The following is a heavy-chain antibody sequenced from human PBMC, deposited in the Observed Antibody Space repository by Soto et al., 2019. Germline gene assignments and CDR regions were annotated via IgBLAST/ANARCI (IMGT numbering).Heavy chain of an antibody. V-gene: IGHV1-58*01. J-gene: IGHJ3*02. CDR2: IVVGSGNT. CDR3: AAERVTYYYDSSGYYGAFDI. CDR1: GFAFTSSA. D-gene: IGHD3-22*01. Sequence: ASVKVSCKASGFAFTSSAGQGVRQARGQRLEWIGWIVVGSGNTNYAQKFQERVTITRDMSTSTAYMELSSLRSEDTAVYYCAAERVTYYYDSSGYYGAFDIWGQGTMVTVSS.